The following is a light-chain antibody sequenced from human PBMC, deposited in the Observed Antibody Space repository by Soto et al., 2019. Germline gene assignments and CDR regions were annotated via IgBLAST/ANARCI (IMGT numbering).Light chain of an antibody. J-gene: IGKJ4*01. Sequence: EIVLTQSPGTLSLSPGERATLSCRASQSVSSYLAWYQQKRGQAPRLLIYDSSNRATGIPDRFSGSGSGTDFSLIISSLEPEDFAVYYCQQRSVWPLTFGGGTKVDIK. CDR3: QQRSVWPLT. CDR2: DSS. V-gene: IGKV3-11*01. CDR1: QSVSSY.